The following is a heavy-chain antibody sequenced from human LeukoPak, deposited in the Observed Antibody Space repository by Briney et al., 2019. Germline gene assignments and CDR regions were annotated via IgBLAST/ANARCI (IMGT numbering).Heavy chain of an antibody. CDR2: IKQDGGEK. CDR3: ARDPWGGYFDL. D-gene: IGHD3-16*01. V-gene: IGHV3-7*04. CDR1: GCTFSTYW. J-gene: IGHJ2*01. Sequence: GGTLRLSCAASGCTFSTYWMTWVRQAPGKGLEWVASIKQDGGEKYYVDSVEGRFTVSRDNAKNSLYLQMNSLRAEDTAVFYCARDPWGGYFDLWGRGTLVTVSS.